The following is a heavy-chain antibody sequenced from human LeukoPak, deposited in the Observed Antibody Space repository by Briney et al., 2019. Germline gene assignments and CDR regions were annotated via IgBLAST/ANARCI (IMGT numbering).Heavy chain of an antibody. V-gene: IGHV3-30*03. CDR3: AGGCSSTSCPLVY. CDR1: GFTFSSYG. J-gene: IGHJ4*02. Sequence: GGSLRLSCAASGFTFSSYGMPRVRQAPGKGLEWVAVISYDGSNKYYADSVNGRFTISRDNSKNTLYLQMNSLRAEDTAVYYCAGGCSSTSCPLVYWGQGTLVTVSS. CDR2: ISYDGSNK. D-gene: IGHD2-2*01.